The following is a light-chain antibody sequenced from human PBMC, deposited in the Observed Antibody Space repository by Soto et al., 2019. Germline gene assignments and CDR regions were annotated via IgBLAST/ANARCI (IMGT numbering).Light chain of an antibody. CDR3: CSYAGSSTYV. CDR1: SSDVGTYNL. V-gene: IGLV2-23*01. Sequence: QSAPTQPASVSGSPGQSITISCTGTSSDVGTYNLVSWYQHHPGKAPKLMIYEGSKRPSGVSNRFSGSKSGNTASLTISGLQAEDEADYYCCSYAGSSTYVFGTGTKVTVL. J-gene: IGLJ1*01. CDR2: EGS.